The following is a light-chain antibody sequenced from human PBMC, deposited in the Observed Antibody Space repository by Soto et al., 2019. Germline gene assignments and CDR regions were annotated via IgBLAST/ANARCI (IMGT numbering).Light chain of an antibody. CDR2: DVS. CDR3: SSYTSSSTPLHV. CDR1: SSDVGGYNN. Sequence: QSALTQPASVSGSPGQSITISCTGTSSDVGGYNNVSWYQQHPGKAPKLMIYDVSNRPSGVSNRFSGSKSGNTASLTISGLQAEDEADYYCSSYTSSSTPLHVFGTGTKLTVL. J-gene: IGLJ1*01. V-gene: IGLV2-14*01.